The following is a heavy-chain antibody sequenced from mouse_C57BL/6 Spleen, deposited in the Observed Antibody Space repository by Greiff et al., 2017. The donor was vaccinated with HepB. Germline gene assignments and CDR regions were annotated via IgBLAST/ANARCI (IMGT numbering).Heavy chain of an antibody. D-gene: IGHD2-4*01. CDR2: IYPGSGST. Sequence: QVQLQQPGAELVKPGASVKMSCKASGYTFTSYWITWVKQRPGQGLEWIGDIYPGSGSTNYNEKFKSKATLTVDTSSSTAYMQLSSLTSDDSAVYYGARVGYDYDGFAYGGQGTLVTVSA. V-gene: IGHV1-55*01. CDR1: GYTFTSYW. J-gene: IGHJ3*01. CDR3: ARVGYDYDGFAY.